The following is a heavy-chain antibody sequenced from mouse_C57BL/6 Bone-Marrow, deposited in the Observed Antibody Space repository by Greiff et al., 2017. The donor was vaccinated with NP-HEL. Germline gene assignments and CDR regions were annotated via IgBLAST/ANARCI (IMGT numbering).Heavy chain of an antibody. CDR1: GYTFTSYW. D-gene: IGHD2-5*01. CDR3: ARYSNYVGYYFDY. V-gene: IGHV1-64*01. J-gene: IGHJ2*01. CDR2: IHPNSGST. Sequence: QVQLQQPGAELVKPGASVKLSCKASGYTFTSYWMHWVKQRPGQGLEWIGMIHPNSGSTNYNEKFKSKATLTVDKSSSTAYMQLSSLTSEDSAVYYCARYSNYVGYYFDYWGQGTTLTVSS.